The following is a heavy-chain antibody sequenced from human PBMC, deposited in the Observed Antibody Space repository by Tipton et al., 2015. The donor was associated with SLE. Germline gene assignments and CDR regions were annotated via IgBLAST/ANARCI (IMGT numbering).Heavy chain of an antibody. J-gene: IGHJ3*02. CDR1: GFTFSSYW. D-gene: IGHD6-6*01. V-gene: IGHV3-7*01. Sequence: SLRLSCAASGFTFSSYWMSVVRQAPGKGLEWVAKIKQTGSERNYVDSVKGRFTISRDNAENSLSLQRNSPRAEDTAVYYCARSGSLPTRPNAFDIWGQGTMVTVSS. CDR3: ARSGSLPTRPNAFDI. CDR2: IKQTGSER.